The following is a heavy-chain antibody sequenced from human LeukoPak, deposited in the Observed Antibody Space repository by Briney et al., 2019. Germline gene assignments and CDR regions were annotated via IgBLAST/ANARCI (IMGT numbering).Heavy chain of an antibody. V-gene: IGHV4-30-4*08. J-gene: IGHJ4*02. D-gene: IGHD2-2*01. Sequence: PSQTLSLTCTVSGGSISSGDYYWSWIRQPPGKGLEWIGYIYYSGSTYYNPSLKSRVAISVDTSKNQFSLKLSSVTAADTAVYYCARGTSIPAALLTFDYWGQGTLVTVSS. CDR1: GGSISSGDYY. CDR3: ARGTSIPAALLTFDY. CDR2: IYYSGST.